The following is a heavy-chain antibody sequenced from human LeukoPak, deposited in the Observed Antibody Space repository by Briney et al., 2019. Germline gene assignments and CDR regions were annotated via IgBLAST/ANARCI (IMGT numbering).Heavy chain of an antibody. D-gene: IGHD5/OR15-5a*01. CDR2: ISSSGSTI. CDR3: ARDSGGFSSVYYDAFDF. V-gene: IGHV3-11*04. Sequence: PGGSLRLSCAASGFTFSDYYMSWIRQAPGKGLEWVSYISSSGSTIYYADSVKGRFTISRDNAKNSLYLQMNSLRAEDMAIYYCARDSGGFSSVYYDAFDFWGQGTVVTVSS. CDR1: GFTFSDYY. J-gene: IGHJ3*01.